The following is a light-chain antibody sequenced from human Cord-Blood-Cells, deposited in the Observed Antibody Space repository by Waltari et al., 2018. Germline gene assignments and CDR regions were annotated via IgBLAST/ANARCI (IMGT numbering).Light chain of an antibody. CDR1: SSDVGGSNY. V-gene: IGLV2-11*01. CDR3: CSYAGSYTYV. J-gene: IGLJ1*01. Sequence: QSALTQPRSVSGSPGQSVTISCTGTSSDVGGSNYVTWYQQHPGKAPKLMIYDVSKRPSGVPDRCSGSKSGNTASLTISGLQAEDEADYYCCSYAGSYTYVFGTGTKVTVL. CDR2: DVS.